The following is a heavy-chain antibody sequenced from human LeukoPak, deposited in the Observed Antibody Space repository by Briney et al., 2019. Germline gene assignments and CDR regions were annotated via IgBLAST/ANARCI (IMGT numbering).Heavy chain of an antibody. CDR3: AGAPSEVGGYYPEYFRH. V-gene: IGHV3-74*01. CDR1: GFTFSRYW. CDR2: IKSDGKT. Sequence: GGSLRLSCEASGFTFSRYWMHWVRQAPGKGLVWVSRIKSDGKTNYADSVKGRFTISRDNAKNTVSLQMDSLRAEDTGVYYCAGAPSEVGGYYPEYFRHWGQGTLVTVSS. D-gene: IGHD3-22*01. J-gene: IGHJ1*01.